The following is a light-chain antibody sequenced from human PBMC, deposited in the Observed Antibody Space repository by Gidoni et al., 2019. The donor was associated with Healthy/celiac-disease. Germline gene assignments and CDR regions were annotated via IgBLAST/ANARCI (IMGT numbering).Light chain of an antibody. CDR3: QQYDTLPYS. V-gene: IGKV1-33*01. CDR1: QDISNY. Sequence: DIQMTQYPPSLSASVGDRVTITCPASQDISNYLNWYQQNPGQASQLLIYAASNLGTGVPSRCSGSGSGTAFTFTISSLQPEDIATYYCQQYDTLPYSFGQGTKLEIK. J-gene: IGKJ2*03. CDR2: AAS.